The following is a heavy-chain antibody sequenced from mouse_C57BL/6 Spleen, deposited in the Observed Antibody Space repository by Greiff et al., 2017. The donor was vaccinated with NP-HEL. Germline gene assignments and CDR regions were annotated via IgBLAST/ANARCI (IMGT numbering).Heavy chain of an antibody. J-gene: IGHJ4*01. Sequence: VQLQQPGAELVKPGASVKLSCKASGYTFTSYWMHWVKQRPGQGLEWIGMIHPNSGSTNYNEKFKSKATLTVDKSSSTAYMQLSSLTSEDSAVYYCAREGGSNYYAMDYWGQGTSVTVSS. CDR2: IHPNSGST. V-gene: IGHV1-64*01. CDR3: AREGGSNYYAMDY. CDR1: GYTFTSYW. D-gene: IGHD2-5*01.